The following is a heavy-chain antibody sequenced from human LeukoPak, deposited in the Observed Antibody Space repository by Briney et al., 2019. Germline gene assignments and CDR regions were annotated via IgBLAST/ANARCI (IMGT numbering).Heavy chain of an antibody. D-gene: IGHD3-10*01. J-gene: IGHJ6*03. CDR3: ARHVLFYYYYYTDV. CDR2: IYYNGET. V-gene: IGHV4-59*08. CDR1: GGSISSYY. Sequence: SETLSLTCNVSGGSISSYYWTWIRQTPGKGLDWIGYIYYNGETSYNPSLKSRVIISLDTSKNQFSQKVTSVTAADTAVYYCARHVLFYYYYYTDVWGQGTTVTVSS.